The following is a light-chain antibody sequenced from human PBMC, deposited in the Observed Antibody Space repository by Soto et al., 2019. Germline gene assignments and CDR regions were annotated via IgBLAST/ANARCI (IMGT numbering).Light chain of an antibody. J-gene: IGKJ5*01. CDR1: QGIRND. V-gene: IGKV1-33*01. CDR3: QHYDHVQVT. Sequence: DVHMTQSPSSLSASVGYRFTITCRASQGIRNDLGWYQQKPGRAPKRLIYDASSLKTGVPSRFSGSGSGTDFTFTINSLQPEDFEAYYCQHYDHVQVTFGQGTRLEIK. CDR2: DAS.